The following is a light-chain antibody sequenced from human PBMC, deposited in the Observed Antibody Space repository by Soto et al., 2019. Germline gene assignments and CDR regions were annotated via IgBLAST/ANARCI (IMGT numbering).Light chain of an antibody. CDR3: RQRNNWPPWT. CDR2: DAS. Sequence: EIVLTQSPATLSLSPGERATLSCRASQSVSYHLAWYQQKPGQAPRLLIYDASNRATCIPARFSGSGSGTEVTLTISSLEPEESVIYYCRQRNNWPPWTFGQGTKVEIK. V-gene: IGKV3-11*01. J-gene: IGKJ1*01. CDR1: QSVSYH.